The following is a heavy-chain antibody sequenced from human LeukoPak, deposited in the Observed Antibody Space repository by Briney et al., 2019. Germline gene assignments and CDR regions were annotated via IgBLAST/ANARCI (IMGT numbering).Heavy chain of an antibody. J-gene: IGHJ3*02. Sequence: GGSLRLSSAASGFTFSSYWMSWVRQAPGKGLEWVANIKQDGSEKYYVDSVKGRFTISRDNAKNSLYLQMNNLRAEDTAVYYCARPQYSSGYDAFDIWGQGTMVTVSS. CDR2: IKQDGSEK. CDR1: GFTFSSYW. CDR3: ARPQYSSGYDAFDI. V-gene: IGHV3-7*01. D-gene: IGHD6-19*01.